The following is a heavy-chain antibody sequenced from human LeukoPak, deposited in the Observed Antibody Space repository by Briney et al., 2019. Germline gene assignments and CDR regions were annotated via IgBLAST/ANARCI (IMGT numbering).Heavy chain of an antibody. J-gene: IGHJ6*03. CDR1: GFTFSSYS. CDR3: ARRPGAGRGYYYYYMDV. CDR2: ISSSSTI. V-gene: IGHV3-48*04. D-gene: IGHD1-26*01. Sequence: GGSLILSCAASGFTFSSYSMNWVRPAPGKGLEWVSYISSSSTIYYADSVKGRFTISRDNAKNSLYLQMNSLRAEDTAVYYCARRPGAGRGYYYYYMDVWGKGTTVTVSS.